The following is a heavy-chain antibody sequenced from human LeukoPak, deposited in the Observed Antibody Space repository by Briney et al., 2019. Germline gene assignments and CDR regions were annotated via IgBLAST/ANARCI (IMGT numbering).Heavy chain of an antibody. CDR2: IYPGDSDT. CDR3: ARQRSYYYYYMDV. V-gene: IGHV5-51*01. CDR1: GYSFTSYW. J-gene: IGHJ6*03. Sequence: GESLKISCKGSGYSFTSYWIGWVRQMPGKGLEWTGIIYPGDSDTRYSPSFQGQVTISADKSISTAYLQWSSLKASDTAMYYCARQRSYYYYYMDVWGKGTTVTVSS.